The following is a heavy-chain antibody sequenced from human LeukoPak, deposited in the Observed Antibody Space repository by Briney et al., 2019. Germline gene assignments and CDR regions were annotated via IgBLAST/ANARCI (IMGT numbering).Heavy chain of an antibody. CDR2: INPNSGGT. Sequence: GASVKVSRKASGYTFTGYYMHWVRQAPGQGLEWMGRINPNSGGTNYAQKFQGRVTMTRDTSISTAYMELSRLRSDDTAVYYCARANSSGYYSHLYYYGMDVWGQGTTVTVSS. CDR1: GYTFTGYY. V-gene: IGHV1-2*06. J-gene: IGHJ6*02. CDR3: ARANSSGYYSHLYYYGMDV. D-gene: IGHD3-22*01.